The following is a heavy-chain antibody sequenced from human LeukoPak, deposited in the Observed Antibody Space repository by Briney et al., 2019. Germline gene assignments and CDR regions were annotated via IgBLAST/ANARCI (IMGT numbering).Heavy chain of an antibody. CDR2: INPNSGGT. J-gene: IGHJ6*03. D-gene: IGHD5-18*01. CDR1: GYTFTGYY. Sequence: ALVKVSCKASGYTFTGYYMHWVRQAPGQGLEWMGWINPNSGGTNYAQKFQGRVTMTRDTSISTAYMELSRLRSDDTAVYYCARQHEQLWLLKNYYYMDVWGKGTTVTVSS. V-gene: IGHV1-2*02. CDR3: ARQHEQLWLLKNYYYMDV.